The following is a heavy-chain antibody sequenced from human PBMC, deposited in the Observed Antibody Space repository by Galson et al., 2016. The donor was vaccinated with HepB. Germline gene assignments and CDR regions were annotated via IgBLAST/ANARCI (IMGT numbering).Heavy chain of an antibody. J-gene: IGHJ4*01. Sequence: SLRLSCAASGFMFSKSWMTWVRQAPGKGLEWVASLNQDGGTQYYLPSVRGRFTISRNNSKSSVYLQMRRLTTDDTAVYYCASSVLPSALGFDFWGPGTLVAVSS. D-gene: IGHD5/OR15-5a*01. V-gene: IGHV3-7*03. CDR3: ASSVLPSALGFDF. CDR1: GFMFSKSW. CDR2: LNQDGGTQ.